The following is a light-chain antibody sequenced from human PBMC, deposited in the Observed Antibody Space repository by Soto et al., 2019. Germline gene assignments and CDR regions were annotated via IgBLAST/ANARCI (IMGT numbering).Light chain of an antibody. CDR1: QNVSTY. CDR2: DAS. CDR3: QQRTNGLS. Sequence: EILLTQSPATLSLSPGERATLSCRASQNVSTYLAWYQQKPGQAPRLLIYDASNRATGIPARFSGSGSGTDFALTISSLEPEDFAVYYCQQRTNGLSFGAGTKVDI. V-gene: IGKV3-11*01. J-gene: IGKJ3*01.